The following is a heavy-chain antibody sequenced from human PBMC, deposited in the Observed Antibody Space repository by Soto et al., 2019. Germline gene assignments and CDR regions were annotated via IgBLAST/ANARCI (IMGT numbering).Heavy chain of an antibody. D-gene: IGHD3-3*01. Sequence: GGSLRLSCAASGFTVSSNYMSWVRQAPGKGLEWVSVIYSGGSTYYADSVKGRFTISRDNSKNTLYLQMNSLRAEDTAVYYCAREGPEDDFWSGNYYYYMDVWGKGTTVTVSS. V-gene: IGHV3-66*01. CDR2: IYSGGST. CDR3: AREGPEDDFWSGNYYYYMDV. CDR1: GFTVSSNY. J-gene: IGHJ6*03.